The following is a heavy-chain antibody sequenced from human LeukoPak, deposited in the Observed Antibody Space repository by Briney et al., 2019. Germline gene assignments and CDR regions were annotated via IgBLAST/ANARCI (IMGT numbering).Heavy chain of an antibody. J-gene: IGHJ4*02. CDR3: ASRWGYSFDH. CDR1: GISFSSYD. Sequence: PGGSLRLSCAASGISFSSYDMSWVRQAPGKGLEWVSVISDSGGTTYYADSVKGRFTISRDNSKNTLYLQMNSLRAEDTAIYYCASRWGYSFDHWGQGTLVTVSS. CDR2: ISDSGGTT. D-gene: IGHD3-16*01. V-gene: IGHV3-23*01.